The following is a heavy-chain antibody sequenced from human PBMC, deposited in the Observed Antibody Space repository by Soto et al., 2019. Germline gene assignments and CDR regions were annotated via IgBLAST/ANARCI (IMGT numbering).Heavy chain of an antibody. CDR2: IIPIFGTA. V-gene: IGHV1-69*13. J-gene: IGHJ4*02. CDR1: GGTFSSYA. Sequence: ASVKVSCKASGGTFSSYAISWVRQAPGQGLEWMGGIIPIFGTANYAQKFQGRVTITADESTSTAYMELSSLRSEDTAVYYCARDSLDYDSSGYYILWGQGTLVTVSS. CDR3: ARDSLDYDSSGYYIL. D-gene: IGHD3-22*01.